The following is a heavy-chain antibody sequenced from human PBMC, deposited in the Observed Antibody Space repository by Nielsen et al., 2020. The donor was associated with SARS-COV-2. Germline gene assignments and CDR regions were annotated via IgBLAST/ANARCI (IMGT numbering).Heavy chain of an antibody. CDR3: ARGGASIDY. J-gene: IGHJ4*02. CDR2: ISSSSSYI. D-gene: IGHD4/OR15-4a*01. Sequence: GESLKISCAASGFTFDFYAMSWVRQAPGKGLEWVSSISSSSSYIYYADSVKGRFTISRDNAKNSLYLQMNSLRAEDTAVYYCARGGASIDYWGQGTLVTVSS. CDR1: GFTFDFYA. V-gene: IGHV3-21*01.